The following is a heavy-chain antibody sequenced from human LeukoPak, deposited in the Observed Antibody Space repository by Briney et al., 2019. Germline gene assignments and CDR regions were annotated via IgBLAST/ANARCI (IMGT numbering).Heavy chain of an antibody. CDR1: GGTFSNYA. Sequence: SVKVSCKASGGTFSNYAISWMRQAPGQGLEWMGRIIPILDIANYAQKFQGRVTITADKSTSTAYMELSSLRSEDTAVYYCARGGHGIQLPPYWGQGTLVTVSS. V-gene: IGHV1-69*04. CDR2: IIPILDIA. J-gene: IGHJ1*01. D-gene: IGHD5-18*01. CDR3: ARGGHGIQLPPY.